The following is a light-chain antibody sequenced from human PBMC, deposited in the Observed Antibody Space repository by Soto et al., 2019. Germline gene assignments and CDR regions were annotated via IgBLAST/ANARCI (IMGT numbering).Light chain of an antibody. CDR2: GAS. V-gene: IGKV3-20*01. Sequence: EIGLTQSPGTLSLSLGERATLSCRASQRVISSYLAWYQQKPGQAPRLLLYGASKRANGIPDRFSGSGSGTDFALTINRLEXEDFAVYYCQQYDTSLTFGVGTQVEI. CDR1: QRVISSY. J-gene: IGKJ4*01. CDR3: QQYDTSLT.